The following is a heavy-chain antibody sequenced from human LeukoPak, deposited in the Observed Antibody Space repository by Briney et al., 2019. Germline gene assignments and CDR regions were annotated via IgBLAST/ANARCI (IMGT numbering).Heavy chain of an antibody. V-gene: IGHV4-59*01. CDR1: GGSISIYY. Sequence: SETLSLTCTVSGGSISIYYWNWIWQPPGKGLEWIGNIQNSGSTNYNPSLKRRVTISLDTSKNQFSLKLNSVTAADTAVYYCARDWELGHWGQGTLVTVSS. CDR2: IQNSGST. CDR3: ARDWELGH. D-gene: IGHD1-1*01. J-gene: IGHJ5*02.